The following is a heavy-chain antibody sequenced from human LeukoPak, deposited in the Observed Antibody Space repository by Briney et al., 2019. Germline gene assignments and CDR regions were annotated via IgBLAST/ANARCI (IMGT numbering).Heavy chain of an antibody. V-gene: IGHV7-4-1*02. CDR1: GYTFTSYG. CDR3: ARDAATINFDY. Sequence: ASVKVSCKASGYTFTSYGIHWVRQAPGQGLEWMGWINTNTGNPTYAQGFTGRFVFSLDTSVSTAYLQISSLKAEDTAVYYCARDAATINFDYWGQGTLVTVSS. CDR2: INTNTGNP. J-gene: IGHJ4*02. D-gene: IGHD5-24*01.